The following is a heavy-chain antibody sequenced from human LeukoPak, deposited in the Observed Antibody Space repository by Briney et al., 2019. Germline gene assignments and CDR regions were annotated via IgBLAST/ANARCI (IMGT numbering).Heavy chain of an antibody. V-gene: IGHV4-61*02. CDR3: ARLRFDFWSGYTHPYFDY. CDR2: IYTSGST. D-gene: IGHD3-3*01. J-gene: IGHJ4*02. CDR1: GGSISSSSYY. Sequence: SETLSLTCTVSGGSISSSSYYWSWIRQPAGKGLEWIGRIYTSGSTNYNPSLKSRVTISVDTSKIQFSLKLSSVAATDTAVYFCARLRFDFWSGYTHPYFDYWGQGTLVTVSS.